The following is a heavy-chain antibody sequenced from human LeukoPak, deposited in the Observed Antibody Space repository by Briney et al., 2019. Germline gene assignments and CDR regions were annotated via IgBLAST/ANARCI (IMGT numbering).Heavy chain of an antibody. D-gene: IGHD6-13*01. CDR3: AREGSSWTGFDY. J-gene: IGHJ4*02. CDR1: GFTFSSYS. CDR2: ISSRSSTI. Sequence: PGGSLRLSCAASGFTFSSYSMNWVRQAPGKGLEWVSYISSRSSTIYYADSVKGRFTISRDNAKNSLYLQMNSLRAEDTAVYYCAREGSSWTGFDYWGQGTLVTVSS. V-gene: IGHV3-48*01.